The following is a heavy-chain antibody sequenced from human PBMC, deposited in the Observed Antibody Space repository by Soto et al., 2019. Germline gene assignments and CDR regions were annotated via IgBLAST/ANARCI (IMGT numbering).Heavy chain of an antibody. CDR1: GFTFSSYG. J-gene: IGHJ5*02. D-gene: IGHD3-22*01. V-gene: IGHV3-23*01. Sequence: GGSLRLSCAASGFTFSSYGMSWVRQAPGKGLEWVSTISGSGANTYYADSVRGRFTISRDNSKNTVYLKMNSLSPEDTAIFYCGKDRSSGDQGRVRFDPWGQGTLVTVSS. CDR2: ISGSGANT. CDR3: GKDRSSGDQGRVRFDP.